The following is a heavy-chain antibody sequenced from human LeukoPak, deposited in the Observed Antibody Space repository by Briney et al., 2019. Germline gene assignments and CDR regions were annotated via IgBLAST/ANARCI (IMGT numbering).Heavy chain of an antibody. CDR2: IYYSGST. CDR1: GGSISSGDYY. V-gene: IGHV4-30-4*01. Sequence: SQTLSLTCTVSGGSISSGDYYWSWIRQPPGKGLEWIGYIYYSGSTYYNPSLKSRVTISVDTSKNQFSPKLSSVTAADTAVYYCATRHHDYGDYSPFDYWGQGTLVTVSS. CDR3: ATRHHDYGDYSPFDY. J-gene: IGHJ4*02. D-gene: IGHD4-17*01.